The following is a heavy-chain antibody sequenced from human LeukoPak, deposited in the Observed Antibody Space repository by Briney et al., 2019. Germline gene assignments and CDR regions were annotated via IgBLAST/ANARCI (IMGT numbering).Heavy chain of an antibody. CDR2: FDPEDGET. D-gene: IGHD3-22*01. CDR1: GYTLTELS. J-gene: IGHJ4*02. V-gene: IGHV1-24*01. CDR3: ARDTYYYDSSGYCSY. Sequence: ASVKVSCKVSGYTLTELSMHWVRQAPGKGLEWMGGFDPEDGETIYAQKFQGRVTMTEDTSTDTAYMELSSLRSEDTAVYYCARDTYYYDSSGYCSYWGQGTLVTVSS.